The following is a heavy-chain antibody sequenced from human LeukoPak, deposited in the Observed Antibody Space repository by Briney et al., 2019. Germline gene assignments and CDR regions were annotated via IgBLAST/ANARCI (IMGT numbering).Heavy chain of an antibody. V-gene: IGHV4-31*03. CDR2: IYYSGST. CDR1: GGSINSGGYY. CDR3: ARNKYSSGWYCFDY. Sequence: PSETLSLTCTVSGGSINSGGYYWSWIRQHPGKGLEWIGYIYYSGSTYYNPSLKSRVTISVDTSKNQFSLKLSSVTAADTAVYYCARNKYSSGWYCFDYWGQGTLVTVSS. J-gene: IGHJ4*02. D-gene: IGHD6-19*01.